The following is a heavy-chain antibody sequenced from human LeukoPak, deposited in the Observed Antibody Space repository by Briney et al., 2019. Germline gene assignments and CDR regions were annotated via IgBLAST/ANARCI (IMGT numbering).Heavy chain of an antibody. CDR3: ASLDVDTAMVTMGY. CDR2: ISSSGSTI. Sequence: GGSLRLSCAASGFTFSDYYMSWIRQAPGKGLEWVSYISSSGSTIYYADSVKGRFTISRDNAKNSLYLQMNSLRAEDTAVYYCASLDVDTAMVTMGYWGQGTLVTVSS. D-gene: IGHD5-18*01. V-gene: IGHV3-11*04. CDR1: GFTFSDYY. J-gene: IGHJ4*02.